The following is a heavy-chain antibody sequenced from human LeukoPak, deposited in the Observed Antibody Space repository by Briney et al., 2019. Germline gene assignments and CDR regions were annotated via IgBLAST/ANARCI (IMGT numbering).Heavy chain of an antibody. CDR3: ARGRTYYYGSGSYSP. V-gene: IGHV4-34*01. CDR2: INHSGST. CDR1: GGSFSGYY. Sequence: SETLSFTCAVYGGSFSGYYWSWIRQPPGKGLEWIGEINHSGSTNYNPSLKSRVTISVDTSKNQFSLKLSSVTAADTAVYYCARGRTYYYGSGSYSPWGQGTLVTVSS. D-gene: IGHD3-10*01. J-gene: IGHJ5*02.